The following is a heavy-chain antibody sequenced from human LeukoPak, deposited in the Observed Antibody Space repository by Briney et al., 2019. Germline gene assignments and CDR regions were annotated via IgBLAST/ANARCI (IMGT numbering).Heavy chain of an antibody. CDR2: INPNSGGT. Sequence: ASVKVSCRASGYTFTGYYMHWVRQAPGQGLEWMGWINPNSGGTNYAQKFQGRVTMTRDTSISTAYMELSRLRSDDTAVYYCARDRDSSGWRSLADYWGQGTLVTVSS. CDR1: GYTFTGYY. D-gene: IGHD6-19*01. V-gene: IGHV1-2*02. J-gene: IGHJ4*02. CDR3: ARDRDSSGWRSLADY.